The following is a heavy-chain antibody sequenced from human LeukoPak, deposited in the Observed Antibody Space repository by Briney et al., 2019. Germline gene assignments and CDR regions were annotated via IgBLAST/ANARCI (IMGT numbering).Heavy chain of an antibody. D-gene: IGHD5-18*01. V-gene: IGHV3-11*01. CDR2: ISSSGSNI. Sequence: GGSLRLSCAASGFTFSDYYMSWIRQAPGKGLEWVAYISSSGSNIHYADSVKGRFTISRDNAKNSLYLQMNSLRAEDTAVYYCARGVTAMVIFDYWGQGTLVTVSS. CDR1: GFTFSDYY. J-gene: IGHJ4*02. CDR3: ARGVTAMVIFDY.